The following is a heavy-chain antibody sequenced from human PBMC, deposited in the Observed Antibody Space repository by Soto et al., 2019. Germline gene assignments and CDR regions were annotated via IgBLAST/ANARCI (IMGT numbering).Heavy chain of an antibody. CDR3: ARDRCSSTSCFFDY. CDR2: IKQDGSDK. CDR1: GFTFSSYW. V-gene: IGHV3-7*03. Sequence: EVQLVESGGDLVQPGGSLRLSCVASGFTFSSYWMGWVRQAPGKGLEWVANIKQDGSDKYYVDSVKGRFTISRDNTKNALYLRMNSLRVEDTSVYYCARDRCSSTSCFFDYWGQGTLVTVSS. J-gene: IGHJ4*02. D-gene: IGHD2-2*01.